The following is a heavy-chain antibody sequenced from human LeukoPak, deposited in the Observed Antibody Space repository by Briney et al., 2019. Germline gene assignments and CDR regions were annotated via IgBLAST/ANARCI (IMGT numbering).Heavy chain of an antibody. J-gene: IGHJ3*02. Sequence: SVKLSCTASGGTFSSYAISWVRQAPGQGLEWMGGIIPIFGTANYAQKFQGRVTITADKSTSTAYMELSSLRSEDTAVYYCARTYCSGGSCPHDAFDIWGQGTMVTVSS. D-gene: IGHD2-15*01. CDR1: GGTFSSYA. V-gene: IGHV1-69*06. CDR2: IIPIFGTA. CDR3: ARTYCSGGSCPHDAFDI.